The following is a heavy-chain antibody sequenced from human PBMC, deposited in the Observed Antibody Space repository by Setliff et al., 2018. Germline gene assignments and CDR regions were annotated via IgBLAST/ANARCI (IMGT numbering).Heavy chain of an antibody. V-gene: IGHV3-9*01. J-gene: IGHJ5*02. Sequence: GGSLRLSCAASGFTFDDYAMHWVRQAPGKGLEWVSGISWNSGTTYSADSVKGRFTISRDNSKNTLYLQMNSLRAEDTAVYYCARDRDAGTPGRSWFDPWGQGTLVTVSS. D-gene: IGHD6-13*01. CDR2: ISWNSGTT. CDR1: GFTFDDYA. CDR3: ARDRDAGTPGRSWFDP.